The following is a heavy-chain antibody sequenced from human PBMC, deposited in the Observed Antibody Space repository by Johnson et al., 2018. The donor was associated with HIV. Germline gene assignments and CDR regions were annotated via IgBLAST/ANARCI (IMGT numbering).Heavy chain of an antibody. CDR1: RFTFDDYV. CDR2: MSWSSGSI. J-gene: IGHJ3*02. D-gene: IGHD3-16*01. Sequence: VQLVESGGGLVQPGRSLRLSCAASRFTFDDYVMHWVRQAPGKGLEWVSGMSWSSGSIAYADSVRGRFTTSRDNAKNSLYLQINSLRVEDSAFYYCVRDMGEVLGPYDAFDIWGQGTMVTVSS. CDR3: VRDMGEVLGPYDAFDI. V-gene: IGHV3-9*01.